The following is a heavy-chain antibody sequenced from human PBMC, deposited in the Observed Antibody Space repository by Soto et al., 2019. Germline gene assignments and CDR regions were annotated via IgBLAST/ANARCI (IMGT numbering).Heavy chain of an antibody. J-gene: IGHJ4*02. D-gene: IGHD6-13*01. CDR1: GYTFTSYY. CDR3: ARAWGIAAAFDY. CDR2: INPSGGST. Sequence: ASVKVSCKASGYTFTSYYMHWARQAPGQGLEWMGIINPSGGSTSYAQKFQGRVTMTRDTSTSTAYMELSSLRSEDTAVYYCARAWGIAAAFDYWGQGTLVTVSS. V-gene: IGHV1-46*03.